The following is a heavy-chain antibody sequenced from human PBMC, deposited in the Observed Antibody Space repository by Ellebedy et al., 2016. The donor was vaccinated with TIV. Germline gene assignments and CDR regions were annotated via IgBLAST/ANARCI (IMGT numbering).Heavy chain of an antibody. CDR2: IYWDDDK. V-gene: IGHV2-5*02. Sequence: SGPTLVKPTQTLTLTCTFSGFSLSTSGVGVGWIRQPPGKALEWLALIYWDDDKRYSPSLKSRLTITKDTSKNQVVLTMTNMDPVDTATYYCAHLTTVVTVASWFDPWGQGTLVTVSS. CDR1: GFSLSTSGVG. D-gene: IGHD4-23*01. J-gene: IGHJ5*02. CDR3: AHLTTVVTVASWFDP.